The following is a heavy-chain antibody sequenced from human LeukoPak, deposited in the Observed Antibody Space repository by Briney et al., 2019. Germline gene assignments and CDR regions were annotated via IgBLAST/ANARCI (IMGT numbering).Heavy chain of an antibody. V-gene: IGHV3-23*01. J-gene: IGHJ6*04. CDR2: ISGSGGST. D-gene: IGHD3-10*02. CDR1: GFTFSSYG. CDR3: AELGITMIGGV. Sequence: PGGSLRLSCAASGFTFSSYGMSWVRQAPGKGLEWVSAISGSGGSTYYADSVKGRFTISRDNAMNSLYLQMSSLRAEDTAVYYCAELGITMIGGVWGKGTTVTVSS.